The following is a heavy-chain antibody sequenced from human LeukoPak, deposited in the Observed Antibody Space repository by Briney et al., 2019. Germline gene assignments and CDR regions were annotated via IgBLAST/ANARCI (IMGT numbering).Heavy chain of an antibody. CDR3: ARGGYCSGGSCYGYNWFDP. CDR2: MNPNSGST. D-gene: IGHD2-15*01. Sequence: ASVKVSCKASGYTFTSYDINWVRQATGQGLEWMGWMNPNSGSTGYAQKFQGRVTITRNTSISTAYMELSSLRSEDTAVYYCARGGYCSGGSCYGYNWFDPWGQGTLVTVSS. V-gene: IGHV1-8*03. CDR1: GYTFTSYD. J-gene: IGHJ5*02.